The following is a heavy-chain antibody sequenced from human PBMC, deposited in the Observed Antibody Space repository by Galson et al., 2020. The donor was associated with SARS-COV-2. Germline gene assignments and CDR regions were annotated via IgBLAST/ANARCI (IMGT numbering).Heavy chain of an antibody. CDR3: AANDYGDYGNVS. D-gene: IGHD4-17*01. Sequence: SVKVSCKASGFTFTDSALQWVRQARGQRLEWIGWIVVGSPNTDYAQKFQEGVTITWDMSTSTAYMELSSLTSEDTAVYYCAANDYGDYGNVSWGQGTLVTVSS. V-gene: IGHV1-58*01. CDR1: GFTFTDSA. CDR2: IVVGSPNT. J-gene: IGHJ5*02.